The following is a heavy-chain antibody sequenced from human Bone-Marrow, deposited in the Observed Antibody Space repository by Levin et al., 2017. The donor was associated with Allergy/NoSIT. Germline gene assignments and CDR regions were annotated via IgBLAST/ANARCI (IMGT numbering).Heavy chain of an antibody. D-gene: IGHD3-10*01. J-gene: IGHJ4*02. CDR1: GYTFANSG. V-gene: IGHV1-18*01. CDR3: ARGRFGELLFDS. Sequence: ASVKVSCKASGYTFANSGISWVRQAPGQGLEWMGWINPHNHNTNYAERFQARVIMTTDTYTNTAYMELKSLISDDTAVYYCARGRFGELLFDSWGQGTRVTVS. CDR2: INPHNHNT.